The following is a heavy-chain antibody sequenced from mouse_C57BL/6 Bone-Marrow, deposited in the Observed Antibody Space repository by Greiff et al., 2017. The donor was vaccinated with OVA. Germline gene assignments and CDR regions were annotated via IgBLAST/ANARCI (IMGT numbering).Heavy chain of an antibody. V-gene: IGHV1-42*01. D-gene: IGHD1-1*02. J-gene: IGHJ2*01. CDR3: ARRSYGLYYFDY. CDR1: GYSFTGYY. Sequence: EVKLVESGPELVKPGASVKISCKASGYSFTGYYMNWVKQSPEKSLEWIGEINPSTGGTTYNQKFKAKATLTVDKSSSTAYMQLKSLTSEDSAVYYCARRSYGLYYFDYWGQGTTLTVSS. CDR2: INPSTGGT.